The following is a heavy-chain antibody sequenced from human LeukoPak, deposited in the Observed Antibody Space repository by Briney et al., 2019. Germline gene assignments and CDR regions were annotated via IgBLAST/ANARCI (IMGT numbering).Heavy chain of an antibody. V-gene: IGHV4-59*08. D-gene: IGHD6-19*01. CDR3: ARPYSSGWYHAFDI. CDR2: IYYGGTT. Sequence: SETLSLTCTVSGGSISRYYWSWIRQPPGKGLEWIGYIYYGGTTNYNPSLKSRVTISVDTSKNQFSLKLSSVTAADTAVYYCARPYSSGWYHAFDIWGHGTMVTVSS. CDR1: GGSISRYY. J-gene: IGHJ3*02.